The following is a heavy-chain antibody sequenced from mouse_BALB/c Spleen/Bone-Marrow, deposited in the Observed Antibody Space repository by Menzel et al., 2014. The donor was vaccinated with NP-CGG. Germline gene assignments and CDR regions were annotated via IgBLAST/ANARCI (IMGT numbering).Heavy chain of an antibody. CDR2: IYPGNGDT. Sequence: QVQLQQSGAELVKPGASVKMSCKASGYTFTSYNMHWVKQTPGQGLEWIGAIYPGNGDTSYNQKFKGKATLTADKSSSTAYMQLSSLTSEGSAVYYCARSGSSGYYAMDYWGQGTSVTVSS. CDR3: ARSGSSGYYAMDY. D-gene: IGHD3-1*01. V-gene: IGHV1-12*01. CDR1: GYTFTSYN. J-gene: IGHJ4*01.